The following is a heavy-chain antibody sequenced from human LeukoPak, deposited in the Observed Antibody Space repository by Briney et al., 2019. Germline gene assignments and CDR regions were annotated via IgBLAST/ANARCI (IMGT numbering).Heavy chain of an antibody. CDR2: IKSRTDGETT. Sequence: GGSLRLSCTASGFTFSSVWMTWVRQAPGKGLEWVGRIKSRTDGETTDYAAPVKGRFIISRDDSENTLYLQINSLKNEDTAVYFCTTVHGAGPVNFDYWGQGSLVTVSS. J-gene: IGHJ4*02. CDR1: GFTFSSVW. CDR3: TTVHGAGPVNFDY. V-gene: IGHV3-15*01. D-gene: IGHD3-16*01.